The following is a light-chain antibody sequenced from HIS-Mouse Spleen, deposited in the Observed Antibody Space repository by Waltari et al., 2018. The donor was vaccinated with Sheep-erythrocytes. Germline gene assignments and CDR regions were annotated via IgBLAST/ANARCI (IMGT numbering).Light chain of an antibody. Sequence: QSALTQPPSASGSPGQSVTISCTGTSSDVGGYNYVSWYQQHPGKAPKLMIYEVSKLPSGVPDRCSGAKSGNTASLTVSGLQAEDEADYYCSSYAGSNNWVFGGGTKLTVL. CDR3: SSYAGSNNWV. V-gene: IGLV2-8*01. CDR2: EVS. CDR1: SSDVGGYNY. J-gene: IGLJ3*02.